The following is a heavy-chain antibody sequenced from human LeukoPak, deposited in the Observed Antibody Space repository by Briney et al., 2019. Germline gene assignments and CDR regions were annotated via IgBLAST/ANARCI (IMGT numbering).Heavy chain of an antibody. J-gene: IGHJ6*02. CDR3: ARGPGGAATGAFYYYGMDV. Sequence: SETLSLTCSVSGDSINSYYWSWIRQPPGKGLELVWYIYFNGSANYNPSLKSRVSISVDTSKNQFSLNLRSVTVADTAVYYCARGPGGAATGAFYYYGMDVWGQGTTVTVSS. V-gene: IGHV4-59*01. D-gene: IGHD6-13*01. CDR1: GDSINSYY. CDR2: IYFNGSA.